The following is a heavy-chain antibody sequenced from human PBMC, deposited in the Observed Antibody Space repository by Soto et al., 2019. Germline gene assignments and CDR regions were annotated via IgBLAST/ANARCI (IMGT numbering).Heavy chain of an antibody. CDR2: INPATGAA. CDR3: AIGGGVGVAGSAAFDM. D-gene: IGHD3-3*01. J-gene: IGHJ3*02. CDR1: GYPVTAYY. V-gene: IGHV1-2*02. Sequence: QLHLVQSGAVVKKPGASVTVSCSASGYPVTAYYMHWVRQAPGRGLEWMGGINPATGAAKYTQTLQGRGTMTRDTSTSTVCMELSGLTSADTAVFYCAIGGGVGVAGSAAFDMWGQGTLVTVSS.